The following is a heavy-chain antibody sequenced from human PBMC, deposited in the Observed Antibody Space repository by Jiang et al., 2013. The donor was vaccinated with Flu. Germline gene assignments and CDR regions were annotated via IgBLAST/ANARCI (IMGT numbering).Heavy chain of an antibody. CDR3: ARQVTMNDAFDI. D-gene: IGHD3-22*01. V-gene: IGHV5-51*01. J-gene: IGHJ3*02. Sequence: RQMPGKGLEWMGIIYPGDSDTRYSPSFQGQVTISADKSISTAYLQWSSLKASDTAMYYCARQVTMNDAFDIWGQGTMVTVSS. CDR2: IYPGDSDT.